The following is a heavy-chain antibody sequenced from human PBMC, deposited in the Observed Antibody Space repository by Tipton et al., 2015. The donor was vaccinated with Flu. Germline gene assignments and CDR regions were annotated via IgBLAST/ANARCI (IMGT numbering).Heavy chain of an antibody. CDR3: ARELLITMVRGVIFPGALFDP. J-gene: IGHJ5*02. Sequence: TLSLTCTVSGGSVSSGSYYWSWIRQPPGKGLEWIGDIYYSGSTNYNPSLKSRVTMSVDTSKNQFSLKLSTVTAEDTAVHYCARELLITMVRGVIFPGALFDPGDQGPLVAVSA. V-gene: IGHV4-61*01. CDR1: GGSVSSGSYY. D-gene: IGHD3-10*01. CDR2: IYYSGST.